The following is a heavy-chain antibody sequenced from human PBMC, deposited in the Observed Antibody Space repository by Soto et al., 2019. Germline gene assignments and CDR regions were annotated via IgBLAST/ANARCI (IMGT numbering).Heavy chain of an antibody. D-gene: IGHD3-22*01. CDR1: GGSISSHSNY. CDR3: ARGNPIFDSSGLAFDY. CDR2: IYYDGRT. Sequence: QLHLQESGPGLVKPSQTLSLTCTVSGGSISSHSNYWSWIRQHPGKGLEWIGYIYYDGRTYFNPSLKSRLSMSVDTSEIQFSLKLSSLTAADTAVYFCARGNPIFDSSGLAFDYWGPGTLVTVSS. J-gene: IGHJ4*02. V-gene: IGHV4-31*03.